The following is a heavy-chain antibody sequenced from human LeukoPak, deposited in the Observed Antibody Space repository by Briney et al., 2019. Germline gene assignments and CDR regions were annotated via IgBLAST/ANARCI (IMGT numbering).Heavy chain of an antibody. CDR3: VRVTTSSWFEGYFDY. J-gene: IGHJ4*02. V-gene: IGHV4-38-2*02. D-gene: IGHD6-13*01. Sequence: SETLSLTCTVSGYSISSGYYWGWIRQPPEKGLEWIGNFYHGGSTYYNPSLKSRVTMSGDTSKNQFSLNLSSVTAADTAVYFCVRVTTSSWFEGYFDYWGQGTLVTVSS. CDR1: GYSISSGYY. CDR2: FYHGGST.